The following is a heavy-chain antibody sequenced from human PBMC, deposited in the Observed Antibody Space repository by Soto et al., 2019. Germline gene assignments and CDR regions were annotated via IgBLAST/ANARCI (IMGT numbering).Heavy chain of an antibody. Sequence: QLQLQESGPGLVKPSETLSLTCTVSGGSISSSTYYWGWIRQPPGKGLEWIGNIYYSGSTYYNPSLKSRVTMSLDTSKNQFSLKLSSVTAADTAVYYCATITVAGTPYYYMGVWGRGTTVTVSS. V-gene: IGHV4-39*01. CDR1: GGSISSSTYY. J-gene: IGHJ6*03. CDR3: ATITVAGTPYYYMGV. D-gene: IGHD6-19*01. CDR2: IYYSGST.